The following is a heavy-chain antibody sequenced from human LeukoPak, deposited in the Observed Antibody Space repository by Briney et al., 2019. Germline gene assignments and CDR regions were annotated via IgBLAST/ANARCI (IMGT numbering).Heavy chain of an antibody. V-gene: IGHV3-15*07. CDR2: IKSKTDGGTT. CDR3: TTDLFVDYSSPPFDY. CDR1: GFTFSNAW. J-gene: IGHJ4*02. Sequence: GGSLRLSCAASGFTFSNAWMNRVRQAPGKGLEWVGRIKSKTDGGTTDYAAPVKGRFTISRDDSKSTLYLQMNSLKTEDTAVYYCTTDLFVDYSSPPFDYWGQGTLVTVSS. D-gene: IGHD5-12*01.